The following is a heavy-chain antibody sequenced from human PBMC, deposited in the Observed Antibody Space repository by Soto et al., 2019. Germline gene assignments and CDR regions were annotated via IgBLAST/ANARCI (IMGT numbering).Heavy chain of an antibody. D-gene: IGHD3-22*01. CDR2: ISYDGSNQ. V-gene: IGHV3-30-3*01. CDR3: ARDDYASTGRNSGFDY. CDR1: GFTFRNYA. Sequence: QVQLVESGGGVVQPGRSLRLSCAASGFTFRNYAMHWVRQVRQAPGKGLEWVAVISYDGSNQFYADYVKGRFTISRDDSKNTLYLQMNSLRADDTAVYYCARDDYASTGRNSGFDYWGQGTLVTVSS. J-gene: IGHJ4*02.